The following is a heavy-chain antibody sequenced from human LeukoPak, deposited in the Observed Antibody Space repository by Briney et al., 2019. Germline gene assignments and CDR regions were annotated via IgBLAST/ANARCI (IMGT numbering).Heavy chain of an antibody. J-gene: IGHJ4*02. V-gene: IGHV4-59*08. D-gene: IGHD1-26*01. Sequence: SETLSLTCTVSGGSMTDYYWSWIRQPPGKGLEWIGYIFYSGDSNYNPSLKSRVSVLVDTSKNQVSLKLDSVTAADTAVYYCAGQPYMLGAYYFDYWGQGTLVTVSS. CDR1: GGSMTDYY. CDR3: AGQPYMLGAYYFDY. CDR2: IFYSGDS.